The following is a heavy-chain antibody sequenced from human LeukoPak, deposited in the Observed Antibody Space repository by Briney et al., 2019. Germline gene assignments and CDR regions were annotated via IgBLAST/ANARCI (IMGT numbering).Heavy chain of an antibody. CDR2: IGCSDGST. J-gene: IGHJ6*02. V-gene: IGHV3-23*01. CDR3: AKARRYYYYGMDV. CDR1: GFTFTSYA. D-gene: IGHD6-6*01. Sequence: PGGSLRLSCAASGFTFTSYAMSWVREAPRKGLEWVSAIGCSDGSTYYADSVKRRFTISRDNAKNTLYLQMNSLRAEDTAVYYCAKARRYYYYGMDVWGQGTTVTVSS.